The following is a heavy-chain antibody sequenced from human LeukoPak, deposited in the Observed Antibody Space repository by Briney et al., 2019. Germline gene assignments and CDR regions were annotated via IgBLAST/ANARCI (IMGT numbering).Heavy chain of an antibody. J-gene: IGHJ6*03. V-gene: IGHV4-4*07. Sequence: PSETLSLTCTVSGGPISSYYWSWVRQPAGKGLEWIGRIYTRGSTNYNPSLKSRVTMSVDTSKNQFSLKLSSVTAADTAVYYCASLFWSGSMDVWGKGTTVTVSS. D-gene: IGHD3-3*01. CDR2: IYTRGST. CDR1: GGPISSYY. CDR3: ASLFWSGSMDV.